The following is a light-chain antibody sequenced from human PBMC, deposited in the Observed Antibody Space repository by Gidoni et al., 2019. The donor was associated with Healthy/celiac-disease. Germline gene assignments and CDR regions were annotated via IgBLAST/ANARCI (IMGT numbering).Light chain of an antibody. Sequence: QSVLTQPPSGSGAPGQRVTISCTGSSSNTGAGYDGHWYQLLPGTAPKPLIYGNSNRPSGSPARFSGSSSVPSASLALTVLRAEDEADYYCQSFDSSLSGSVFGGGTQLTVL. J-gene: IGLJ2*01. CDR3: QSFDSSLSGSV. CDR2: GNS. CDR1: SSNTGAGYD. V-gene: IGLV1-40*01.